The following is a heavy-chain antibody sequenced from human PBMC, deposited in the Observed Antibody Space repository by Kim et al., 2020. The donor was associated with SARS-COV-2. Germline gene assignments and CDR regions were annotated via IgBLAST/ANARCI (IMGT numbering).Heavy chain of an antibody. V-gene: IGHV3-66*01. J-gene: IGHJ4*02. CDR2: IYSGGTT. D-gene: IGHD6-13*01. Sequence: GGSLRLSCAVSGITVTTNYMNWVRQAPGKGLEWVSTIYSGGTTYYTDSVKGRFTISRDTSKNTLYLQMNSLRAEDTAVYYCVREPYSSTWLDYWGPGTLV. CDR3: VREPYSSTWLDY. CDR1: GITVTTNY.